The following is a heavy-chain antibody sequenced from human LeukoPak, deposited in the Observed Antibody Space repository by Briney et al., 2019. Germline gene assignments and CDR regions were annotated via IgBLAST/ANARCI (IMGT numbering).Heavy chain of an antibody. Sequence: SETLSLTCTVSGGSIKSHFWSWVRQPPGKRLEWIGYIFHSGSTNYNPSLKSRVTISVHTSKNQFSLKLSSVTAADTAVYYCARLTGYSSESWFDPWGQGTLVTVSS. CDR2: IFHSGST. D-gene: IGHD3-9*01. CDR1: GGSIKSHF. V-gene: IGHV4-59*11. CDR3: ARLTGYSSESWFDP. J-gene: IGHJ5*02.